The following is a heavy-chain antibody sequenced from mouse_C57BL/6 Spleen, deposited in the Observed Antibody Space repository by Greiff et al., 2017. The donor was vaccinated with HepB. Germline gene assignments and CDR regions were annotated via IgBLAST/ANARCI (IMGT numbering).Heavy chain of an antibody. D-gene: IGHD3-2*02. CDR3: ARGGNSSGYPYAMDY. J-gene: IGHJ4*01. CDR2: IYPGDGDT. CDR1: GYAFSSSW. Sequence: QVQLKQSGPELVKPGASVKISCKASGYAFSSSWMNWVKQRPGKGLEWIGRIYPGDGDTNYNGKFKGKATLTADKSSSTAYMKLSSLTSEDSAVYFCARGGNSSGYPYAMDYWGQGTSVTVSS. V-gene: IGHV1-82*01.